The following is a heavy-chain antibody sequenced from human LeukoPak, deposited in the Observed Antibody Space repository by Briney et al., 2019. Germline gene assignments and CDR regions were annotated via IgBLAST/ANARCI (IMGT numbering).Heavy chain of an antibody. D-gene: IGHD5-12*01. CDR2: IKQDGSEK. J-gene: IGHJ4*02. Sequence: GGSLRLSCAASGFTFSSYWMSWVRQAPGKGLEWVANIKQDGSEKYYVDPVKGRFTISRDNAKNSLYLQMNSLRAEDTAVYYCASNPEDSGYDLRFDYWGQGTLVTVSS. V-gene: IGHV3-7*03. CDR1: GFTFSSYW. CDR3: ASNPEDSGYDLRFDY.